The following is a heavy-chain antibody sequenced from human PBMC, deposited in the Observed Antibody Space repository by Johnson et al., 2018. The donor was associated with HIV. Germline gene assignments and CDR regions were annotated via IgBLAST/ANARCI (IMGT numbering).Heavy chain of an antibody. J-gene: IGHJ3*02. CDR3: ARDPEIAARADAFDI. Sequence: QVQLVESGGGVVQPGRSLRLSCAASGFTFSSYGMHWVRQAPGKGLEWVAVIWYDGSNKYYVDSVKGRFTISRDNAKNSLYLQMNSLRAEDTAVYYWARDPEIAARADAFDIWGQGTMVTVSS. CDR2: IWYDGSNK. CDR1: GFTFSSYG. D-gene: IGHD6-6*01. V-gene: IGHV3-33*01.